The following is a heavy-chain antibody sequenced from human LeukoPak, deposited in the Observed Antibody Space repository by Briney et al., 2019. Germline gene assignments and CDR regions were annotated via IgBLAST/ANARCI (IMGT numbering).Heavy chain of an antibody. D-gene: IGHD3-10*01. CDR1: GGTFSSYA. CDR3: ARAKGYYGSGSYYLFDY. J-gene: IGHJ4*02. Sequence: GTSVKVSCKASGGTFSSYAISWVRQAPGQGLEWMGGIIPIFGTANYAQKFQGRVTTTTDESTSTAYMELSSLRSEDTAVYYCARAKGYYGSGSYYLFDYWGQGTLVTVSS. V-gene: IGHV1-69*05. CDR2: IIPIFGTA.